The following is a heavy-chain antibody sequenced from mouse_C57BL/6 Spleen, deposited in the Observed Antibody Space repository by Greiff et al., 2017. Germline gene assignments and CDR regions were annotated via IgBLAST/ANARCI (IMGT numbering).Heavy chain of an antibody. J-gene: IGHJ1*03. CDR2: INYDGSST. V-gene: IGHV5-16*01. Sequence: EVKVVESEGGLVQPGSSMKLSCTASGFTFSDYYMAWVRQVPEKGLEWVANINYDGSSTYYLDSLKSRFIISRDTAKNILYLQMSSLKSEDTATXYCARILWYHWYFDVWGTGTTVTVSS. D-gene: IGHD2-1*01. CDR1: GFTFSDYY. CDR3: ARILWYHWYFDV.